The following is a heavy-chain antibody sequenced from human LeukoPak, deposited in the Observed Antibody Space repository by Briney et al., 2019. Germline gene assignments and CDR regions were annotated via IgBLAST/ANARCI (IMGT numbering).Heavy chain of an antibody. CDR3: ARLMAGFDY. CDR2: INHSGST. V-gene: IGHV4-34*01. Sequence: PSETLSLTCAVYGGSFSGYYWSWIRQPPGKGLEWIGEINHSGSTNYNPSLKSRVTISVDTSKNQFSLKLSSVTAADTAVYYCARLMAGFDYWGQGTLVTVSS. J-gene: IGHJ4*02. CDR1: GGSFSGYY. D-gene: IGHD1-14*01.